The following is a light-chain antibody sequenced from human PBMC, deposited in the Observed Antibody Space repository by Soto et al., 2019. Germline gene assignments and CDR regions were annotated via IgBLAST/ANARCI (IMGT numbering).Light chain of an antibody. J-gene: IGKJ4*01. CDR3: QQYGDWPLT. V-gene: IGKV3-15*01. CDR2: ATS. Sequence: EIVVTQSPATLSVSPGERATLSCRASQSVGNNFAWYQQKPGQAPRLLIFATSTRATGVPARFSGSGSGTEFTFTISSLQSEDFAVYYCQQYGDWPLTFGGGDKVEIE. CDR1: QSVGNN.